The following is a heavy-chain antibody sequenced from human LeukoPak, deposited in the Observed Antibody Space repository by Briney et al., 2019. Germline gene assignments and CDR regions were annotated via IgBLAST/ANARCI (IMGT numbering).Heavy chain of an antibody. Sequence: GASVKVSCKASGYTFTNYLIHWMRQAPGQSLQWMGWINTATTETKYSQNFQGRVTIARDTSATTAYMELSSLRSEDTAVYFCARGPGAFDYWGQGTLVTVSS. V-gene: IGHV1-3*04. CDR3: ARGPGAFDY. CDR1: GYTFTNYL. D-gene: IGHD3-10*01. J-gene: IGHJ4*02. CDR2: INTATTET.